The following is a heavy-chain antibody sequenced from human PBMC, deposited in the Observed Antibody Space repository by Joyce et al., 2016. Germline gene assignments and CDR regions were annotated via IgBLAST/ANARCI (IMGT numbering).Heavy chain of an antibody. D-gene: IGHD2/OR15-2a*01. CDR1: GGSIDRSSYY. J-gene: IGHJ6*02. V-gene: IGHV4-39*01. Sequence: QLQLQESGPGLVRPSETLSLTCRVSGGSIDRSSYYWGWVRQTPGKGLQWIASIYFSGNTYYNPSLESRATISVDTSRNQFSLSLTSVTATDAALYYCAKLGGNSPYNFLDLWGPGTTVIVSS. CDR2: IYFSGNT. CDR3: AKLGGNSPYNFLDL.